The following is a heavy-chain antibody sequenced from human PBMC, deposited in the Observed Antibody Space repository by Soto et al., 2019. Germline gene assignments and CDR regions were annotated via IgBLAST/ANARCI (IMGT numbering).Heavy chain of an antibody. V-gene: IGHV1-18*01. CDR3: ARDRGYVWRSYRHISDY. Sequence: GASVKVSCKASGYSFTSYGISWVRQAPGQGLEWMGWISAYNAQTNYAQKFQGRVTMTTDTSTSTAYMELRSLRSDDTAVYYCARDRGYVWRSYRHISDYWGQGTQVTVSS. CDR2: ISAYNAQT. CDR1: GYSFTSYG. J-gene: IGHJ4*02. D-gene: IGHD3-16*02.